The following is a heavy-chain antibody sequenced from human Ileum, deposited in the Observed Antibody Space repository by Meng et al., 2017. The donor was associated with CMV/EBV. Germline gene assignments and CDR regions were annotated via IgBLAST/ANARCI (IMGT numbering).Heavy chain of an antibody. V-gene: IGHV1-2*02. D-gene: IGHD3-3*01. CDR1: GYTFTGHY. CDR3: ATLGADFWGDNLDY. Sequence: SGYTFTGHYMHWVRQAPGQGLECMGWINPNTGDTNYAQKFQGRVTMTKDTSVSTAFMELRRLRSDDTAVYYCATLGADFWGDNLDYWGQGTLVTVSS. CDR2: INPNTGDT. J-gene: IGHJ4*02.